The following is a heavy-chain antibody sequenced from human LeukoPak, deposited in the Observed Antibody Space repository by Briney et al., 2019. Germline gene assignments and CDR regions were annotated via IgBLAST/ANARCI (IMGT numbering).Heavy chain of an antibody. CDR1: GFTFSSYA. CDR3: AKDRGELRAFDY. D-gene: IGHD1-26*01. CDR2: ISGSGGST. Sequence: GGSLRLSCAASGFTFSSYAMSWVRQAPGKGLEWVSAISGSGGSTYYADSVKGRFTISRDNSKNTLYLQMNSLRAGDTAVYYCAKDRGELRAFDYWGQGTLVTVSS. V-gene: IGHV3-23*01. J-gene: IGHJ4*02.